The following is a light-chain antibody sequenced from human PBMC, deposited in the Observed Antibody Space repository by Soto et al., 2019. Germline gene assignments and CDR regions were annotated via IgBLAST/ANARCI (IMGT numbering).Light chain of an antibody. J-gene: IGLJ3*02. CDR3: QSYDKGLSGSV. V-gene: IGLV1-40*01. Sequence: QPVLTQPPSVSGAPGQRVTISCTGSSSNIGAGHDVHWYLQLPGTAPKLLIYGNSNRPSGVPDRFSGSKSGTSASLAITGLQTEDEADYYCQSYDKGLSGSVFGGGTKLTVL. CDR2: GNS. CDR1: SSNIGAGHD.